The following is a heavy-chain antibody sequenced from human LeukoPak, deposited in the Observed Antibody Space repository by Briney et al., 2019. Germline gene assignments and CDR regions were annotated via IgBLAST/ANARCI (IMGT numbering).Heavy chain of an antibody. D-gene: IGHD5-24*01. J-gene: IGHJ4*02. Sequence: ASVKVSCKASGYTFTGYYMHWVRQAPGQGLEWMGRINPNSGGTNYAQKFQGRVTMTRDTSISTAYMELSRLRSDDTAVYYCARYREDGYLPDYWGQGTLVTVSS. V-gene: IGHV1-2*06. CDR2: INPNSGGT. CDR1: GYTFTGYY. CDR3: ARYREDGYLPDY.